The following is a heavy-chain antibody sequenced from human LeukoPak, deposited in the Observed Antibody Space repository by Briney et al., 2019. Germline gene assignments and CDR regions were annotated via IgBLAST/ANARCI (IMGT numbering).Heavy chain of an antibody. D-gene: IGHD3-9*01. V-gene: IGHV1-69*13. J-gene: IGHJ6*02. CDR2: IIPIFGTA. CDR1: GGTFSRYA. Sequence: SVKVSCKASGGTFSRYAISWVRQAPGQGLELMGGIIPIFGTANYAQKFQGRVTITADESTSTAYMELSSLRSEDTAVYYCARDESRITITYGMDVWGQGTTVTVSS. CDR3: ARDESRITITYGMDV.